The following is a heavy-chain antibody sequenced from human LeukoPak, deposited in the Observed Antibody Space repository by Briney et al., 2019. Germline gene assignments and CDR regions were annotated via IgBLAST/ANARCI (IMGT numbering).Heavy chain of an antibody. Sequence: SGGSLRLTCAGTGFSFSSYAMSWVRQAPGKGLEWVSAISGSGGSTYYADSVKGRFTISRDNSKNTLYLQMNSLRAEDTAVYYCAKGLYSSGWKIDYWGQGTLVTVSS. V-gene: IGHV3-23*01. CDR3: AKGLYSSGWKIDY. D-gene: IGHD6-19*01. CDR1: GFSFSSYA. CDR2: ISGSGGST. J-gene: IGHJ4*02.